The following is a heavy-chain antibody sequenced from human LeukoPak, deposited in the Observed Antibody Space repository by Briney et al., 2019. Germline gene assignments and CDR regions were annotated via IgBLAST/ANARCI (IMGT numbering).Heavy chain of an antibody. D-gene: IGHD6-13*01. CDR3: ARDIAAAAAYCFDY. CDR1: GGSISSSSYY. V-gene: IGHV4-39*01. CDR2: IYYSGST. Sequence: SETLSLTCTVSGGSISSSSYYWGWIRQPPGKGLEWIGSIYYSGSTYYNPSLKSRVTISVDTSKNQFSLKLSSVTAADTAVYYCARDIAAAAAYCFDYWGQGTLVTVSS. J-gene: IGHJ4*02.